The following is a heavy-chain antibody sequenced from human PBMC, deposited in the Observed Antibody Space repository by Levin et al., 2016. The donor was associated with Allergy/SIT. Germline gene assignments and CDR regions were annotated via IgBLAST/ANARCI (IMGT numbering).Heavy chain of an antibody. J-gene: IGHJ6*03. CDR3: ARHVGYYYYMDV. CDR2: IYYSGNT. V-gene: IGHV4-39*01. Sequence: WIRQPPGKGLEWIGSIYYSGNTYYNPSLKSRVTISVDTSKNQFSLKLNSVTAADTAVYYCARHVGYYYYMDVWGKGTTVTVSS.